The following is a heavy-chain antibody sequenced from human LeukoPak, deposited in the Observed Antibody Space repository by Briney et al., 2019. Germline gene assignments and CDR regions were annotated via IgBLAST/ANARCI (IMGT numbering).Heavy chain of an antibody. D-gene: IGHD3-3*01. CDR3: ARLRVVTSLYYFDY. J-gene: IGHJ4*02. CDR2: IYTSGST. CDR1: GGSISSGSHY. V-gene: IGHV4-61*02. Sequence: KASETLSLTCTVSGGSISSGSHYWSWIRQPAGKGLEWIGRIYTSGSTNYNPSLKSRVTISVDTSKNQFSLKLSSVTAADTAVYYCARLRVVTSLYYFDYWGQGTLVTVSS.